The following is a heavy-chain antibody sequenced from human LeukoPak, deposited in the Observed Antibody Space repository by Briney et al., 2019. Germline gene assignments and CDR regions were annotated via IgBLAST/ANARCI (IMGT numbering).Heavy chain of an antibody. Sequence: GASVKVSCKASGYPLTRYYIHWVRQAPGQGPEWMGWINPNSGGTHYAQTFQDRVTLTRDTSISTAYMELNRLRSDDTAVYYCARSRDSRGYPDAFDVWGRETMVTVSS. CDR3: ARSRDSRGYPDAFDV. D-gene: IGHD3-22*01. CDR2: INPNSGGT. CDR1: GYPLTRYY. J-gene: IGHJ3*01. V-gene: IGHV1-2*02.